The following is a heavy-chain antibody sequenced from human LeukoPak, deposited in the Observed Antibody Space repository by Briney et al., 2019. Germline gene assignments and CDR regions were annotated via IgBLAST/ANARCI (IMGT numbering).Heavy chain of an antibody. J-gene: IGHJ4*02. CDR3: ARGDSGYAISRVRYFDY. D-gene: IGHD5-12*01. Sequence: SETLSLTCAVYGGSFSGYYWSWIRQPPGKGLEWIGEINHSGSTNYNPSLKSRVTISVDTSKNQFSLKLSSVTAADTAVYYCARGDSGYAISRVRYFDYWGQGTLVTVSS. CDR1: GGSFSGYY. CDR2: INHSGST. V-gene: IGHV4-34*01.